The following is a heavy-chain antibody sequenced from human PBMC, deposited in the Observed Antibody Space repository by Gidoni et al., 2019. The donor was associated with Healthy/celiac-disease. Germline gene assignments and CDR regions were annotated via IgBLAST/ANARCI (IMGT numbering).Heavy chain of an antibody. V-gene: IGHV2-5*02. D-gene: IGHD5-18*01. CDR2: IYWDDDK. CDR3: AHRQNDRGYSYGISPGGDYFDY. J-gene: IGHJ4*02. Sequence: QITLKESGPTLVKPTQTLTLTCTFSGFSLSTSGVGVGWIRQPPGKALEWLALIYWDDDKRYSPSLKSRLTITKDTSKNQVVLTMTNMDPVDTATYYCAHRQNDRGYSYGISPGGDYFDYWGQGTLVTVSS. CDR1: GFSLSTSGVG.